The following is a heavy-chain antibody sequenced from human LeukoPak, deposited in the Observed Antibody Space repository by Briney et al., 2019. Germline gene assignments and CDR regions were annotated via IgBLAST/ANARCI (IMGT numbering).Heavy chain of an antibody. J-gene: IGHJ5*02. D-gene: IGHD1-1*01. Sequence: SETLSLTCTVSGGSITDCHWTWIRQPPGQGLEYIGYVYNRGTTFYNPSLKGRVTISADTSKKQFFLKVNSMTAADTAVYYCERGAGGYRFDPWGQGTLVTVSS. CDR1: GGSITDCH. CDR3: ERGAGGYRFDP. CDR2: VYNRGTT. V-gene: IGHV4-59*01.